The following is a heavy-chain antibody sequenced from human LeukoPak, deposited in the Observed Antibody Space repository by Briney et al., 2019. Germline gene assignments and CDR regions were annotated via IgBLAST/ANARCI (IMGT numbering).Heavy chain of an antibody. CDR2: ISSSSSYI. J-gene: IGHJ6*02. D-gene: IGHD5-24*01. CDR3: ARIQMATIKDYYYYGMDV. Sequence: PGGSLRLSCAASGFTFSSYSMNWVRQAPGKGLEWVSSISSSSSYIYYADSVKGRFTISRDNAKNSLYLPMNSLRAEDTAVYYCARIQMATIKDYYYYGMDVWGQGTTVTVSS. CDR1: GFTFSSYS. V-gene: IGHV3-21*01.